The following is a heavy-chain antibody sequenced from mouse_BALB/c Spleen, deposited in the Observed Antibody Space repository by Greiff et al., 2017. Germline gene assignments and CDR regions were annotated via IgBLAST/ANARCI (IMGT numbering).Heavy chain of an antibody. CDR1: GFTFSSYA. Sequence: EVKLMESGGGLVKPGGSLKLSCAASGFTFSSYAMSWVRQTPEKRLEWVATISSGGSYTYYPDSVKGRFTISRDNAKNTLYLQMSSLRSEDTAMYYCARHKVVATSGAMDYWGQGTSVTVSS. D-gene: IGHD1-1*01. J-gene: IGHJ4*01. CDR2: ISSGGSYT. CDR3: ARHKVVATSGAMDY. V-gene: IGHV5-9-3*01.